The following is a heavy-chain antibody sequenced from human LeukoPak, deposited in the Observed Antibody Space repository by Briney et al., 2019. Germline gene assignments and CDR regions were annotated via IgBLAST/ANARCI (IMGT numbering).Heavy chain of an antibody. CDR2: IYQGGST. J-gene: IGHJ4*02. Sequence: SETLSLSCAVSGYSISSGYYWGWIRQPPGKGLEWIASIYQGGSTYHNPSVKSRVTISVDTSKNQFSLKLTSVTAADTAVYYCARVDDYVWGSYRQYYFDYWGQGTLVTVSS. D-gene: IGHD3-16*02. CDR1: GYSISSGYY. V-gene: IGHV4-38-2*01. CDR3: ARVDDYVWGSYRQYYFDY.